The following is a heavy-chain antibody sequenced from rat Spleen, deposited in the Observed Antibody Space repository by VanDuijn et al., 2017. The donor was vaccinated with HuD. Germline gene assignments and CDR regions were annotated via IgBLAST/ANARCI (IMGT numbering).Heavy chain of an antibody. CDR2: ISYDGTAT. J-gene: IGHJ1*01. V-gene: IGHV5-29*01. Sequence: EVQLVESGGGLVQPGRSMKLSCAASGLSFSNYDMAWVRQAPTKGLEWVASISYDGTATYYRDSVKGRFTISRDNAKSTLYLQMDSLRSEDTATYYCARRQQYWYFDFWGPGTMVTVSS. D-gene: IGHD1-10*01. CDR3: ARRQQYWYFDF. CDR1: GLSFSNYD.